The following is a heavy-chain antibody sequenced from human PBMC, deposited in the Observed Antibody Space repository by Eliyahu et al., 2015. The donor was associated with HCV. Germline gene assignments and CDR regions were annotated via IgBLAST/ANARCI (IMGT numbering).Heavy chain of an antibody. Sequence: QVQLQESGPGLVKPSQTLSLTCTVSGGSISSGSYYWSWIRQPAGKGLEWIGRIYTSGSTNYNPSLKSRVTISVDTSKNQFSLKLSSVTAADTAVYYCARADWNRGVDYWGQGTLVTVSS. CDR2: IYTSGST. CDR1: GGSISSGSYY. D-gene: IGHD3-10*01. CDR3: ARADWNRGVDY. J-gene: IGHJ4*02. V-gene: IGHV4-61*02.